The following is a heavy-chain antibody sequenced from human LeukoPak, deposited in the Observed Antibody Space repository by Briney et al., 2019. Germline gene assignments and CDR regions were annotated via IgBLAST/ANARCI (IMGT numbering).Heavy chain of an antibody. CDR1: GYTFNSYA. CDR2: INTNTGNP. Sequence: ASVKVSCKASGYTFNSYALNWVRQAPGQGLEWMGWINTNTGNPTYAQGFTGRCVFSLDTSVSTAYLQITSLKAEDTAVYYCARDYPGRWLVSYYYYYYGMDVWGQGTTVTVSS. D-gene: IGHD6-19*01. CDR3: ARDYPGRWLVSYYYYYYGMDV. J-gene: IGHJ6*02. V-gene: IGHV7-4-1*02.